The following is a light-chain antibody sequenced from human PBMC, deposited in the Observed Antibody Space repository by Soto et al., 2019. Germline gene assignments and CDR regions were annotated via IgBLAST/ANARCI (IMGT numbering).Light chain of an antibody. CDR2: GNT. Sequence: QSVLTQPPSVSGAPGQRVTISCTGSSSNIGAPYDVHWYQQLPGTAPKLLIHGNTNRPSGVPDRFSGSKSGTSAALAITGRQPEDEADYYCQSYDRSLSGVVFGGGTKLTVL. CDR3: QSYDRSLSGVV. J-gene: IGLJ2*01. V-gene: IGLV1-40*01. CDR1: SSNIGAPYD.